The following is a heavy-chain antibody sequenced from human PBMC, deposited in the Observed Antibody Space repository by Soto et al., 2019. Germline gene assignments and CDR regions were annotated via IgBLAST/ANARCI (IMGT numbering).Heavy chain of an antibody. V-gene: IGHV4-30-4*01. CDR1: GGSISSGDYY. CDR3: AGSPKLSPSGSYYNVYYYYYYMDV. CDR2: IYYSGST. D-gene: IGHD3-10*01. Sequence: SETLSLTCTVSGGSISSGDYYWSWIRQPPGKGLEWIGYIYYSGSTYYNTSLKSRVTISVDTSKNQFSLKLSSVTAADTAVYYCAGSPKLSPSGSYYNVYYYYYYMDVWGKGTTVTVSS. J-gene: IGHJ6*03.